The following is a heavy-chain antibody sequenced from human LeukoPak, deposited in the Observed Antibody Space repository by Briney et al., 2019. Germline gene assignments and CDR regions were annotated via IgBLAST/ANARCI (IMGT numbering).Heavy chain of an antibody. CDR1: GGSFSGYY. CDR3: AKDKLMVPQIDY. Sequence: SETLSLTCAVYGGSFSGYYWSWIRQPPGKGLEWIGEINHSGSTNYNPSLKSRVTISVDTSKNQFSLKLSSVTAADTAVYYCAKDKLMVPQIDYWGQGTLVTVSS. CDR2: INHSGST. J-gene: IGHJ4*02. D-gene: IGHD2-8*01. V-gene: IGHV4-34*01.